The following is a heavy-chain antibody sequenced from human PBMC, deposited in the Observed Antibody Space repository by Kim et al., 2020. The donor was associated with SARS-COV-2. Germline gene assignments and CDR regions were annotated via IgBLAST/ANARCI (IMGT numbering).Heavy chain of an antibody. CDR2: INHSGST. J-gene: IGHJ6*02. CDR1: GGSFSGYY. V-gene: IGHV4-34*01. D-gene: IGHD3-3*01. Sequence: SETLSLTCAVYGGSFSGYYWSWIRQPPGKGLEWIGEINHSGSTNYNPSLKSRVTISVDTSKNQFSLKLSSVTAADTAVYYCAIHKGAFGVVRVWGQGTTVTVSS. CDR3: AIHKGAFGVVRV.